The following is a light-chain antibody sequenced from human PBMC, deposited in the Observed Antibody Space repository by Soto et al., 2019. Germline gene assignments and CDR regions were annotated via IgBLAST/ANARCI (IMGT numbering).Light chain of an antibody. CDR3: ETWGTGIRV. J-gene: IGLJ2*01. CDR2: LNSDGSH. V-gene: IGLV4-69*01. CDR1: SGHSSYT. Sequence: QLVLTQSPSASASRGASVKLTCTLSSGHSSYTIAWHQQQPEKGPRYLMKLNSDGSHSKGDGIPDRFSGSSSGAERYLTISSRQSEDEADYYCETWGTGIRVFGGGTKVTVL.